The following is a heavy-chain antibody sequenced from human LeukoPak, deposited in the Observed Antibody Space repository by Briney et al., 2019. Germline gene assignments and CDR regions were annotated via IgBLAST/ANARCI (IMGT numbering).Heavy chain of an antibody. D-gene: IGHD3-22*01. CDR3: ARGLRLSYYDSSGYYQI. J-gene: IGHJ4*02. CDR2: INHSGST. Sequence: TSETLSLTCAVYGGSFSGYYWSWIRQPPGKGLEWIGEINHSGSTNYNPSLKSRVTISVDTSKNQFSLKLSSVTAADTAVYYCARGLRLSYYDSSGYYQIWGQGTLVTVSS. CDR1: GGSFSGYY. V-gene: IGHV4-34*01.